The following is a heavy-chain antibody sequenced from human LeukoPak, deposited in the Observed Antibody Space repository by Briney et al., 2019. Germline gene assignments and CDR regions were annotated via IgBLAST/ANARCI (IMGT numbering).Heavy chain of an antibody. CDR2: IGSSSSPI. D-gene: IGHD3-16*01. Sequence: GGSLRLSCAASEFTFSIYSMNWVRQAPGKGLEWVSYIGSSSSPIYYADSVKGRFTISRDNAKNSLYLQMNSLRAEDTALYYCARGNYDYVWGSFDYWGQGTLVTVSS. J-gene: IGHJ4*02. V-gene: IGHV3-48*04. CDR3: ARGNYDYVWGSFDY. CDR1: EFTFSIYS.